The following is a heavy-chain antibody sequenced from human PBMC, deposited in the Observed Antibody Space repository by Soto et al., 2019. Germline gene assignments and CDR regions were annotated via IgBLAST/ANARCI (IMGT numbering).Heavy chain of an antibody. J-gene: IGHJ2*01. Sequence: QVQLQESGPGLVEPSGTLSLTCAVSAGSISSNTWWSWVRQPPREGLEWIGEIYHSGTTNYNPSLKGRVGISVDKSQNQFSLKVNSVTAADTAGYCGATVGRYCSTSSCLHWIPDIWGRGTQGSV. D-gene: IGHD2-2*01. CDR3: ATVGRYCSTSSCLHWIPDI. CDR1: AGSISSNTW. CDR2: IYHSGTT. V-gene: IGHV4-4*01.